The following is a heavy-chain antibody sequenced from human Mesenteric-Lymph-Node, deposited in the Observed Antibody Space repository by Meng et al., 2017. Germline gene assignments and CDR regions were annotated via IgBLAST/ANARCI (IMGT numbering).Heavy chain of an antibody. J-gene: IGHJ6*02. V-gene: IGHV3-21*01. Sequence: GESLKISCTASGFTFGDYAMNWVRQAPGKGLEWVSSISSSSSYIYYADSVKGRFTISRDNAKNSLYLQMNSLRAEDTAVYYCARDDGIVGATVVSVPWEYYYYYYGMDVWGQGTTVTVSS. CDR1: GFTFGDYA. CDR2: ISSSSSYI. D-gene: IGHD1-26*01. CDR3: ARDDGIVGATVVSVPWEYYYYYYGMDV.